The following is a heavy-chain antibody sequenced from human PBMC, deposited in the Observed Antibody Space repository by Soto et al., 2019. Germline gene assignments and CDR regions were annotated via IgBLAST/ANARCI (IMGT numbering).Heavy chain of an antibody. D-gene: IGHD5-12*01. CDR2: IYYSGST. CDR3: ARAHESGLRLSWFDP. J-gene: IGHJ5*02. CDR1: GGSISSGGYY. Sequence: SETLSLTCTVSGGSISSGGYYWSWIRQHPGKGLEWIGYIYYSGSTYYNPSLKSRVTISVDTSKNQFSLKLSSVTAADTAVYYCARAHESGLRLSWFDPWGQGTLVTVSS. V-gene: IGHV4-31*03.